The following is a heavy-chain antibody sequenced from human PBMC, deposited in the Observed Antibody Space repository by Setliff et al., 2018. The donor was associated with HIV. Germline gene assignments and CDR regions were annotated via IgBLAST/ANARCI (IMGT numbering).Heavy chain of an antibody. V-gene: IGHV4-38-2*02. CDR3: VGDDNSWFWSYF. J-gene: IGHJ4*02. Sequence: KTSETLSLTCTVSGHSISDGSCWGWIRQTPGKGLEWIGTFSHSGTTYYNPSLESRVTISVHTSQNQFSLKLNSVTAADTAVYYCVGDDNSWFWSYFWGQGTLVTVSS. CDR1: GHSISDGSC. CDR2: FSHSGTT. D-gene: IGHD6-13*01.